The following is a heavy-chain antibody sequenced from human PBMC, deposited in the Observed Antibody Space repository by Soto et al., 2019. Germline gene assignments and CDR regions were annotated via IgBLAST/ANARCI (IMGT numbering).Heavy chain of an antibody. V-gene: IGHV3-30*18. J-gene: IGHJ6*02. CDR3: AKGREYDILTCYPLNYSDAMDV. D-gene: IGHD3-9*01. Sequence: LRLSCAASGFTFNKYGMHWVRQAPGKGLEWVAEISYDGSNRYYADSGKGRFTISRDNSNNTLYLQMNSLRGEDTAVYSCAKGREYDILTCYPLNYSDAMDVWCQGTSVTVSS. CDR1: GFTFNKYG. CDR2: ISYDGSNR.